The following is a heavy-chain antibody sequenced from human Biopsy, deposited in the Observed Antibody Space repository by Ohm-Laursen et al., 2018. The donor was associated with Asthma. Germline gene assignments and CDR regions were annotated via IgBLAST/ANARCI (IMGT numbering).Heavy chain of an antibody. D-gene: IGHD1-26*01. CDR3: AKVDPYSGYYFREGARLLWFDP. V-gene: IGHV1-2*04. J-gene: IGHJ5*02. CDR1: GFPFTAYY. Sequence: ASVKVSCKTSGFPFTAYYIHWVRQAPGQGLEWMGWISLNTGDANLAQKFRGWVTMTRDTSISTAYLVLSGLKSHDTAVYYCAKVDPYSGYYFREGARLLWFDPWGQGTLVTVSS. CDR2: ISLNTGDA.